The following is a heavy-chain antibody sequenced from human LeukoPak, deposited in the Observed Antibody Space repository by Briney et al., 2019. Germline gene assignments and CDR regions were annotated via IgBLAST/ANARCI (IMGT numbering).Heavy chain of an antibody. D-gene: IGHD2-15*01. J-gene: IGHJ6*03. CDR3: ARAHRSISGGGPRYYYYYMDV. Sequence: GASVKVSCKASGYTFTGYYMHWVRQAPGQGLEWMGWINPNSGGTNYAQKFQGRVTMTRDTSISTAYMELSRLRSDDTAVYYCARAHRSISGGGPRYYYYYMDVWGKGTTVTISS. CDR1: GYTFTGYY. CDR2: INPNSGGT. V-gene: IGHV1-2*02.